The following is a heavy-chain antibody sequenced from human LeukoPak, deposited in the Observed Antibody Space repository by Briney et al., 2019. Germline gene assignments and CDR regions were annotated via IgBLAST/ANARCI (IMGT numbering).Heavy chain of an antibody. CDR3: ARVYCSGGSCSFDY. D-gene: IGHD2-15*01. Sequence: SVKVSCKASGGTFSSYAISWVRQAPGQRLEWMGGIIPIFGTANYAQKFQGRVTITADESTSTAYMELSSLRSEDTAVYYCARVYCSGGSCSFDYWGQGTLVTVSS. CDR2: IIPIFGTA. J-gene: IGHJ4*02. CDR1: GGTFSSYA. V-gene: IGHV1-69*01.